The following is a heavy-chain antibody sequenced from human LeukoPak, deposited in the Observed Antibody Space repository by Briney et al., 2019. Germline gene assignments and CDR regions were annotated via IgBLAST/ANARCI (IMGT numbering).Heavy chain of an antibody. CDR1: GFSVSYHY. D-gene: IGHD3-10*01. Sequence: GGSLRLSCAASGFSVSYHYVTWVRQAPGRGLEWVSVIYSGGDTYYADSVKGRFTVFTDNSKTTLFLQMTTMRAEDTARYYCARDSVGYYGPGDHWGQGTLVTVSS. J-gene: IGHJ4*02. CDR2: IYSGGDT. V-gene: IGHV3-66*01. CDR3: ARDSVGYYGPGDH.